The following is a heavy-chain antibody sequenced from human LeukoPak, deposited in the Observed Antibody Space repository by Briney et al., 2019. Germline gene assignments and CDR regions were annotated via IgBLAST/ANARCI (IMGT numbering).Heavy chain of an antibody. CDR2: IWHDGSNK. D-gene: IGHD3-22*01. V-gene: IGHV3-33*06. CDR3: AKARYYYDSSGYFPLDY. CDR1: GFTFSSYG. J-gene: IGHJ4*02. Sequence: QAGRSLRLSCAASGFTFSSYGMHWVRQAPGKGLEWVAVIWHDGSNKYYADSVKGRFTISRDNSKNTLYLQMNSLRAEDTAVYYCAKARYYYDSSGYFPLDYWGQGTLVTVSS.